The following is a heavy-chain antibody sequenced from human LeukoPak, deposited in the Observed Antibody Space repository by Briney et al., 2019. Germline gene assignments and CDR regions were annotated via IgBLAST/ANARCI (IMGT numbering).Heavy chain of an antibody. CDR3: AREVGLAARPFYFDY. J-gene: IGHJ4*02. Sequence: GASVKVSCKASGGTFSSYAISWVRQAPGQGLEWMGRIIPIFGTANYAQKFQGRVTITTDESTSTAYMELSSLRSEDTAVYYCAREVGLAARPFYFDYWGQGTLVTVSS. V-gene: IGHV1-69*05. D-gene: IGHD6-6*01. CDR1: GGTFSSYA. CDR2: IIPIFGTA.